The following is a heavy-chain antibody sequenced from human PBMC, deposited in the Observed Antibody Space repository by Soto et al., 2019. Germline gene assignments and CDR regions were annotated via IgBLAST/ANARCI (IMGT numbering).Heavy chain of an antibody. CDR1: GFTFSDHY. V-gene: IGHV3-72*01. CDR3: ARAGGSYSNYDY. J-gene: IGHJ4*02. D-gene: IGHD1-26*01. CDR2: IRNKANSYTT. Sequence: GGSLRLSCAASGFTFSDHYMDWVRQAPGKGLEWVGRIRNKANSYTTEYAASVKGRFTISSDDSKNSLYLQMNTLKIEDTAVYYCARAGGSYSNYDYWGLGTLVTVSS.